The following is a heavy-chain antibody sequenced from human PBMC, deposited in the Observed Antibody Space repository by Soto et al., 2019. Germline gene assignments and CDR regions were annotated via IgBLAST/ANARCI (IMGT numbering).Heavy chain of an antibody. CDR1: GGSFSGYY. V-gene: IGHV4-34*01. D-gene: IGHD3-22*01. CDR3: ARGLYDSSGYYPPFDY. Sequence: PSETLSLTCAVYGGSFSGYYWSWIRQPPGKGLEWIGEINHSGSTNYNPSLKSRATISVDTSKNQFSLKLSSVTAEDTAVYYCARGLYDSSGYYPPFDYWGQGTLVTVSS. J-gene: IGHJ4*02. CDR2: INHSGST.